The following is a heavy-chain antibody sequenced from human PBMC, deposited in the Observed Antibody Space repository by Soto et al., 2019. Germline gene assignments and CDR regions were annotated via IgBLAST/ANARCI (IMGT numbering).Heavy chain of an antibody. V-gene: IGHV4-30-4*01. CDR2: TSFSGYT. J-gene: IGHJ4*02. CDR1: GDSVSGGDSY. CDR3: VRGGNPYHYATSGPGTFDK. Sequence: QVQLQESGPGLVKPSQTLSLTCTVSGDSVSGGDSYWSWIRQPPGKALEWIGYTSFSGYTFYTPSLKSRVTISVDMSKSQFYLRLTSVTAADTAIYYCVRGGNPYHYATSGPGTFDKWGQVNLVYVSS. D-gene: IGHD3-22*01.